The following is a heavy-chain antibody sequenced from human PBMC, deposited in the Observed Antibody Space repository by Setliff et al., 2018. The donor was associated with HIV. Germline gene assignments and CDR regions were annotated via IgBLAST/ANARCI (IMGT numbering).Heavy chain of an antibody. J-gene: IGHJ3*02. Sequence: PSETLSLTCTVSGGSFTSRSYYWGWIRQPPGKGLEWMGSIFYSGITYYNPSLKSRVTISVDTSKNQFSLNLTSVTAADTAVYYCARSKTFYDFWGGYYTHGAFKIWGLGTMVTVSS. CDR1: GGSFTSRSYY. V-gene: IGHV4-39*01. CDR2: IFYSGIT. D-gene: IGHD3-3*01. CDR3: ARSKTFYDFWGGYYTHGAFKI.